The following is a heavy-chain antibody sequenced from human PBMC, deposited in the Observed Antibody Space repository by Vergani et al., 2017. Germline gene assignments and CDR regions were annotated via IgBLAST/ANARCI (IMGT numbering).Heavy chain of an antibody. V-gene: IGHV3-23*01. CDR2: ISGSGGST. CDR1: GFTFSSYA. J-gene: IGHJ4*02. CDR3: AKAYIVVVVAASFDY. Sequence: EVQLLESGGGLVQPGGSLRLSCAASGFTFSSYAMSWVRQAPGKGLEWVSAISGSGGSTYYADSVKGRFTISSDNSKNTLYLQMNSLRAEDTAVYYCAKAYIVVVVAASFDYWGQGTLVTVSS. D-gene: IGHD2-15*01.